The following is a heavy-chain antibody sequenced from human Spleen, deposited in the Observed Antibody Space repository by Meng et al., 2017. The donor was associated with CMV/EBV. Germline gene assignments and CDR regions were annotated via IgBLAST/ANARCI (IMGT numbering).Heavy chain of an antibody. J-gene: IGHJ6*02. CDR1: GFAFSSYW. CDR3: ARDRHTESYGANYYYYGMDV. D-gene: IGHD4-17*01. Sequence: GESLKISCAASGFAFSSYWMHWVRQAPGKGLVWVSRINSDGSTTSYADPVKGRFTISRDNAKNTLYLQMNSLRAEDTAVYYCARDRHTESYGANYYYYGMDVWGQGTTVTVSS. V-gene: IGHV3-74*01. CDR2: INSDGSTT.